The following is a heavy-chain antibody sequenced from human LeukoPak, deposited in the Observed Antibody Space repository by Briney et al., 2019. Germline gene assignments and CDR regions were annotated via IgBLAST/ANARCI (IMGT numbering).Heavy chain of an antibody. V-gene: IGHV1-46*01. J-gene: IGHJ5*02. Sequence: ASVKVSCKASGYTFTGYYMHLVRQAPGQGLEWMGIINPSGGSTSYAQKFQGRVTMTRDTSTSTVYMELSSLRSEDTAVYYCARERYYYGSGSRNWFDPWGPGTLVTVSS. CDR1: GYTFTGYY. D-gene: IGHD3-10*01. CDR2: INPSGGST. CDR3: ARERYYYGSGSRNWFDP.